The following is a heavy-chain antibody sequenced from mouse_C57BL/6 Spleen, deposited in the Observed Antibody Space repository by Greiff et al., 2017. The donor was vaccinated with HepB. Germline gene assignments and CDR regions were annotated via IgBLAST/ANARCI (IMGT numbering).Heavy chain of an antibody. CDR2: ISSGGDYI. D-gene: IGHD1-1*01. CDR1: GFTFSSYA. CDR3: TRSNYYGSPLDY. Sequence: EVNVVESGEGLVKPGGSLKLSCAASGFTFSSYAMSWVRQTPEKRLEWVAYISSGGDYIYYADTVKGRFTISRDNARNTLYLQMSSLKSEDTAMYYCTRSNYYGSPLDYWGQGTTLTVSS. V-gene: IGHV5-9-1*02. J-gene: IGHJ2*01.